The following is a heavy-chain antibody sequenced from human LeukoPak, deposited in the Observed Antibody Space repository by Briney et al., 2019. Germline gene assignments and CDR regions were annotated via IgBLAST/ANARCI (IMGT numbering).Heavy chain of an antibody. CDR3: ARGVRLTPYYYYGMDV. V-gene: IGHV4-61*01. D-gene: IGHD2-15*01. Sequence: SETLSLTCTVSGGPVSSGRYYWSCIRQPPGKALEWIGYIYYSGSTNYNPSLKRRDTISIDTYKHQFSPKLSSVTAADTAVYYCARGVRLTPYYYYGMDVWGKGTTVSVSS. J-gene: IGHJ6*04. CDR2: IYYSGST. CDR1: GGPVSSGRYY.